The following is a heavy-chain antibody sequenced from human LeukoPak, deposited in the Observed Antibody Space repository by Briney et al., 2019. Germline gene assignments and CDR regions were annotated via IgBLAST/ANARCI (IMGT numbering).Heavy chain of an antibody. Sequence: GGSLRLSCAASGFAFSRQDMGWVRQAPGKGLEWVSATSDSGDRPYYVDSVKGRFTISRDNAKNTLYLQMNSLRADDTAVYYCAKDARRSSGWYFFDHWGQGILVTVSS. CDR3: AKDARRSSGWYFFDH. CDR2: TSDSGDRP. J-gene: IGHJ4*02. D-gene: IGHD6-19*01. CDR1: GFAFSRQD. V-gene: IGHV3-23*01.